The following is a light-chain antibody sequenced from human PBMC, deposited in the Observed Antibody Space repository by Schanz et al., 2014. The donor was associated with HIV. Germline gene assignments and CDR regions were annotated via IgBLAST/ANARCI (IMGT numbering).Light chain of an antibody. CDR3: SSYAGSYTPYV. CDR1: SSDVGGYNY. V-gene: IGLV2-14*03. J-gene: IGLJ1*01. Sequence: QSALTQPASVSGSPGQSITISCTGTSSDVGGYNYVSWYQQYPGKAPKLMIYDVSNRPSGVSNRFSGSKSGNTASLTISGLQAEDEADYYCSSYAGSYTPYVFGTGTKLTVL. CDR2: DVS.